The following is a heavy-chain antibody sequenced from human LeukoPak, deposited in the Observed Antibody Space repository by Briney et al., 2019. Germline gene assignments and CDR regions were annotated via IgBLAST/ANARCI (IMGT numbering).Heavy chain of an antibody. J-gene: IGHJ4*02. Sequence: PGGSLRLSCVASGFTFRTYTMNWVRQAPGKGLEWVSSISYTSSYIHYADSVKGRFTISRDNAKNSLFLQMNSLRAEDTAVYYCAREGLYGDYAGHWGQGTLVTVSS. CDR3: AREGLYGDYAGH. CDR1: GFTFRTYT. D-gene: IGHD4-17*01. CDR2: ISYTSSYI. V-gene: IGHV3-21*01.